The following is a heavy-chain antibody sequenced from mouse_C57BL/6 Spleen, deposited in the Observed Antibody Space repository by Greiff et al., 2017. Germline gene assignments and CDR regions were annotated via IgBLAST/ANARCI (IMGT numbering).Heavy chain of an antibody. J-gene: IGHJ2*01. CDR2: IYPGDGDT. V-gene: IGHV1-82*01. Sequence: GQLQQSGPELVKPGASVKISCKASGYAFSSSWMNWVKQRPGKGLEWIGRIYPGDGDTNYNGKFKGKATLTADKSSSTAYMQLSSLTSEDSAVYFCARIFDYWGQGTTLTVSS. CDR1: GYAFSSSW. CDR3: ARIFDY.